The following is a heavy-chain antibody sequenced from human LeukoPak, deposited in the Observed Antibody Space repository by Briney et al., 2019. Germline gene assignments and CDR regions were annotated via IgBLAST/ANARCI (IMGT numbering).Heavy chain of an antibody. D-gene: IGHD3-22*01. CDR1: GYTFTGYY. J-gene: IGHJ4*02. CDR3: ARDTNDDKVPGC. CDR2: INPNSGGT. Sequence: ASVKVSCKASGYTFTGYYMHWVRQAPGQGLEWMGWINPNSGGTNYAQKFQGRVTMTRDTSISTAYMELSSLRSEDTAVYYCARDTNDDKVPGCWGQGTLVTVSS. V-gene: IGHV1-2*02.